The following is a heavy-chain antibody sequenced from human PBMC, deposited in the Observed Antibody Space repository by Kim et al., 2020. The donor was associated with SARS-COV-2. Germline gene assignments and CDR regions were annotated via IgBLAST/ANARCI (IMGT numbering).Heavy chain of an antibody. CDR2: MNPNSGNT. CDR1: GYTFSSDD. Sequence: ASVKVSCKASGYTFSSDDINWVRQATGQGLEWMGWMNPNSGNTGYAQKFQGRVTMTRNTSISTAYMELSSLRSEDTAVYYCARGRYYSTGNCPYYFDYWGQGTLVTVSS. D-gene: IGHD2-15*01. V-gene: IGHV1-8*01. CDR3: ARGRYYSTGNCPYYFDY. J-gene: IGHJ4*02.